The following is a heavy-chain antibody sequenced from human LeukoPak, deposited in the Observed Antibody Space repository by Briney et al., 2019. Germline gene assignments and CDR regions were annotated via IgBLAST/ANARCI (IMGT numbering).Heavy chain of an antibody. CDR2: IEQDGSEK. CDR1: GFTFSSYW. Sequence: GGSLRLSCAASGFTFSSYWMSWVRQAPGKGLEWVANIEQDGSEKYYVDSVKGRFTISRDNAKNSLYLQMNSLRAEDTAVYYCARPGRYDFWRDYYYYYGMDVWGQGTTVTVSS. V-gene: IGHV3-7*05. D-gene: IGHD3-3*01. J-gene: IGHJ6*02. CDR3: ARPGRYDFWRDYYYYYGMDV.